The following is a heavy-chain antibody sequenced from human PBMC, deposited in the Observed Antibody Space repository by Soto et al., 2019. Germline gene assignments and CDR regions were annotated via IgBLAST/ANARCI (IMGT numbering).Heavy chain of an antibody. V-gene: IGHV3-30-3*01. D-gene: IGHD3-22*01. Sequence: QVQLVESGGGVVQPGRSLRLSCAASGFTFSSYAMHWVRQAPGKGLEWVAVISYDGSNKYYADSVKGRFTISRDNSKNPLYLKMNSLRAEDTAVYYCARGDRETMIVVVRPGAVFDIGGQGTMVTVSS. CDR3: ARGDRETMIVVVRPGAVFDI. CDR2: ISYDGSNK. J-gene: IGHJ3*02. CDR1: GFTFSSYA.